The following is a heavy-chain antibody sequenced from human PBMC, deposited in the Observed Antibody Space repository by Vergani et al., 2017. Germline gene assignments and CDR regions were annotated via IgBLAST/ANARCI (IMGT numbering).Heavy chain of an antibody. D-gene: IGHD6-19*01. Sequence: QITLKESGPTLVKPTQTLTLTCTFSGFSLSTSGVGVGWIRQPRGKALEWLALIYWNDDKRYSPSLKSRLTITKDTSKNQVVLTMTNMDPVDTATYYCAHDEIAVAGIRPYYFDYWGQGTLVTVSS. J-gene: IGHJ4*02. CDR2: IYWNDDK. CDR3: AHDEIAVAGIRPYYFDY. V-gene: IGHV2-5*01. CDR1: GFSLSTSGVG.